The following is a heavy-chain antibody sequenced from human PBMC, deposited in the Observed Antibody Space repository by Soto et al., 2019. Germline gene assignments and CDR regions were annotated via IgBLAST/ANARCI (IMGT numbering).Heavy chain of an antibody. D-gene: IGHD5-12*01. Sequence: SVKVSCKASGGTFSSYAISWVRQAPGQGLEWMGGIIPIFGTANYAQKFQGRVTITADESTSTAYMELSSLRSEDTAVYYCARGIVYEHWFDPWGQATLVTVSS. CDR3: ARGIVYEHWFDP. J-gene: IGHJ5*02. V-gene: IGHV1-69*13. CDR2: IIPIFGTA. CDR1: GGTFSSYA.